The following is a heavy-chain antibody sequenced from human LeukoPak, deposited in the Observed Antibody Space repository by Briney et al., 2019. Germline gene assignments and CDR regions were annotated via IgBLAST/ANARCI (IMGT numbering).Heavy chain of an antibody. V-gene: IGHV3-23*01. CDR1: GFTFSKYA. D-gene: IGHD3-10*01. CDR3: AKYISDSGAYYAFDY. CDR2: ITASGTTT. J-gene: IGHJ4*02. Sequence: GGSLRLSCAASGFTFSKYAMTWVRQAPGKGLEWVSAITASGTTTYYADSVKGRFTTSRDDSKNTLSLQMDSLSAEDTALYYCAKYISDSGAYYAFDYWGQGTLVTVSS.